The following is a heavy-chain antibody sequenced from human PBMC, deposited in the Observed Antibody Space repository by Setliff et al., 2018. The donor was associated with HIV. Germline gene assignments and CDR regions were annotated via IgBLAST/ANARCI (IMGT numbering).Heavy chain of an antibody. V-gene: IGHV4-39*01. Sequence: SETLSLTCTVSGGSISSSHDFWNWIRQPPGKGLEWIGAISYGGSTYYNPSLKSRVTISVDTSKNQFSLKLSSVTAADTAVYYCARRLGYCSGGSCRTPSDYWGQGTLVTVSS. CDR2: ISYGGST. J-gene: IGHJ4*02. CDR1: GGSISSSHDF. D-gene: IGHD2-15*01. CDR3: ARRLGYCSGGSCRTPSDY.